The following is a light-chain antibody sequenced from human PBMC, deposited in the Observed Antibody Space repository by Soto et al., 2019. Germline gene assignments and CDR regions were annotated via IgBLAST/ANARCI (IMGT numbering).Light chain of an antibody. CDR2: DIS. CDR1: SSDVGGYNY. J-gene: IGLJ2*01. CDR3: STYTNINSFVV. Sequence: QSALTQPASVSGSPGQSITISCTGTSSDVGGYNYVSWYQHHPGKAPKLMIYDISNRPSGVSNRFSGSKSGNTASLTISWRQAADEDDYYCSTYTNINSFVVFGGGTKLTVL. V-gene: IGLV2-14*03.